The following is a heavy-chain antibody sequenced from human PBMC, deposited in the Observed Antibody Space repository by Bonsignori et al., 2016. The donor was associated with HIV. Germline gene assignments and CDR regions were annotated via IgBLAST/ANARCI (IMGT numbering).Heavy chain of an antibody. Sequence: PGKGLEWIGYIYYSGSTYYNPSLKSRVTISVDTSKNQFSLKLSSVTAADTAVYYCARLKQQLAHAEYFQHWGQGTLVTVSS. CDR2: IYYSGST. V-gene: IGHV4-30-4*01. D-gene: IGHD6-13*01. CDR3: ARLKQQLAHAEYFQH. J-gene: IGHJ1*01.